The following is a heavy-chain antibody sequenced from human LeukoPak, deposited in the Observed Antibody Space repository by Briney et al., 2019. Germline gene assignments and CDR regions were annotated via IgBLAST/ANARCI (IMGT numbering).Heavy chain of an antibody. Sequence: SETLSLTCTVSGGSISSYYWSWIRQPPGKGVEWIGYIYYSGSTNYNPSLKSRVTISVDTSKNQFSLKLSSVTAADTAVYYCARTIDPDIYFDYWGQGTLVTVSS. CDR3: ARTIDPDIYFDY. V-gene: IGHV4-59*08. CDR2: IYYSGST. CDR1: GGSISSYY. J-gene: IGHJ4*02.